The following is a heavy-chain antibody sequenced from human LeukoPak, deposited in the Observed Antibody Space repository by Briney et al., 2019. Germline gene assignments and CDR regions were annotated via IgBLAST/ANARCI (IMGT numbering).Heavy chain of an antibody. CDR3: ARDVGQQQLVRSEYFQH. CDR1: GGSFSGYY. J-gene: IGHJ1*01. CDR2: IYDSGST. Sequence: SETLSLTCVVYGGSFSGYYWSWIRQPPGKGLEWIGSIYDSGSTYYNPSLKSRVTISVDTSKSQFSLKLSSVTAADTAVYYCARDVGQQQLVRSEYFQHWGQGTLVTVSS. V-gene: IGHV4-34*01. D-gene: IGHD6-13*01.